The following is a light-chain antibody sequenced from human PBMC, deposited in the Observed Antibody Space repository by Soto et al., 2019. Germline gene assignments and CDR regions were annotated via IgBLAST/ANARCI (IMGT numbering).Light chain of an antibody. Sequence: QPVLTQPPSVSGAPGQRVSISCTGSTSNIGAPYDVHWYQHLPGAAPKLLIYGDNNRPSGVPDRFSGSKSGTSASLAITSLQAEDEADYYRQSYDISLHNYVFGTGTKLTVL. CDR3: QSYDISLHNYV. CDR1: TSNIGAPYD. CDR2: GDN. J-gene: IGLJ1*01. V-gene: IGLV1-40*01.